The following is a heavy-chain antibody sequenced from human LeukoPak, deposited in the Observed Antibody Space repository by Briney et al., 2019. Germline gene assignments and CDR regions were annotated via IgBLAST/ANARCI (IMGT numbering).Heavy chain of an antibody. J-gene: IGHJ5*02. D-gene: IGHD4-23*01. V-gene: IGHV3-23*01. CDR1: GFTFSNYA. CDR2: ISGTGGFTTST. Sequence: GGSLRLSCAASGFTFSNYAMTWFRQAPGKGLEWVSTISGTGGFTTSTYYADSVKCRFTISRDNSDNKLYLQMDGLRADDTAVYYSVKDRRSAGHSAIIWFDLWGKGTLVTVSS. CDR3: VKDRRSAGHSAIIWFDL.